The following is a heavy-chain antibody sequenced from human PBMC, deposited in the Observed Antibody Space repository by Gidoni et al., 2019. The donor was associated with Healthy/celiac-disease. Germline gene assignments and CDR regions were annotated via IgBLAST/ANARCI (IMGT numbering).Heavy chain of an antibody. CDR3: ARDHDSFDQVPGSHMDV. V-gene: IGHV3-33*01. CDR2: IWYDGSNK. Sequence: QVQLVESGGGVVQPGRSLRLSCAASGFTFSSYGMHWVRQAPGKGLEWVAVIWYDGSNKYYADSVKGRFTISRDNSKNTLYLQMNSLRAEDTAVYYCARDHDSFDQVPGSHMDVWGQGTTVTVSS. D-gene: IGHD3-10*01. CDR1: GFTFSSYG. J-gene: IGHJ6*02.